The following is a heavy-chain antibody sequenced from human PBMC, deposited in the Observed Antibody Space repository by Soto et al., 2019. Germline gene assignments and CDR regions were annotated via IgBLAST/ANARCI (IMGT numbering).Heavy chain of an antibody. Sequence: QVQLQESGPGLVKPSQTLSLTCTVSGGSISSAGYYWNWFRQHPGKGLEWIGYIYYSGSTYFNPSPKSRITISIDPSKNQCSLKLSSVTAADTAVYYCARDWMGWYFDLWGRGTLVTVSS. V-gene: IGHV4-31*03. CDR2: IYYSGST. J-gene: IGHJ2*01. CDR3: ARDWMGWYFDL. D-gene: IGHD2-2*03. CDR1: GGSISSAGYY.